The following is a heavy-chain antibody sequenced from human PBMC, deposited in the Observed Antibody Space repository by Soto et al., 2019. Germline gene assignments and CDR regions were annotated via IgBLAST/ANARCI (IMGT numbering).Heavy chain of an antibody. CDR1: GFTFSSYA. Sequence: EVQLVESGGGLVQPGGSLRLSCAASGFTFSSYAMTWVRQAPGKGLEWVSAVSSSGGSTYYADSVKGRFAISRDNSKNTLYLQMNSLRVEDTAIYYCAKALRALTMIVVDSFDYWGQGSLVTVSS. J-gene: IGHJ4*02. CDR3: AKALRALTMIVVDSFDY. V-gene: IGHV3-23*04. D-gene: IGHD3-22*01. CDR2: VSSSGGST.